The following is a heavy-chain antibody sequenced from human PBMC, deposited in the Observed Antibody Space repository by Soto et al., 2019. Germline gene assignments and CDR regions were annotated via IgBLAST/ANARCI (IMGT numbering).Heavy chain of an antibody. D-gene: IGHD4-17*01. J-gene: IGHJ4*02. V-gene: IGHV1-2*04. CDR3: ARGHVSETTVDY. CDR1: GYTFTGYY. CDR2: INPNSGGT. Sequence: QVQLVQSGAEVKKPVASVKVSCKASGYTFTGYYMHWVRQAPGQGLEWMGWINPNSGGTNYAQKFQGWVTMTMDTYIRTAYMEMSRLRSDDTAVYYCARGHVSETTVDYWGQGTLVTVSS.